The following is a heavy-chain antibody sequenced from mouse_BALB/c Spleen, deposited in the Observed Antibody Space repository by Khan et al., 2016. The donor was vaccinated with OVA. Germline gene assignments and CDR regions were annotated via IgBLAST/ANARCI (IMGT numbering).Heavy chain of an antibody. D-gene: IGHD1-1*01. Sequence: QVQLKQSGAELAKPGASVKMSCKASGYTFINYWILWVKQRPGQGLEWIGYINPSNGYTEYNQNFKDKATLTADNSSSTAYMKLSSLTSEDYAGDCCARRGLRGDFDYWGQGTTLTVSS. CDR2: INPSNGYT. V-gene: IGHV1-7*01. J-gene: IGHJ2*01. CDR3: ARRGLRGDFDY. CDR1: GYTFINYW.